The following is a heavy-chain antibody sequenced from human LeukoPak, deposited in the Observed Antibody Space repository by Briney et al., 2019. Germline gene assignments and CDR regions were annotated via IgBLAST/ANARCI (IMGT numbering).Heavy chain of an antibody. Sequence: GGSLRLSCAASGFTFRSYEMNWVRQAPGKGPEWVSYISSSGSTIYYADSVKGRFTISRDNAKNSLYLQMNSLRAEDTAVYYCARDISLFDIWGQGTMVTVSS. D-gene: IGHD3-9*01. CDR2: ISSSGSTI. V-gene: IGHV3-48*03. J-gene: IGHJ3*02. CDR1: GFTFRSYE. CDR3: ARDISLFDI.